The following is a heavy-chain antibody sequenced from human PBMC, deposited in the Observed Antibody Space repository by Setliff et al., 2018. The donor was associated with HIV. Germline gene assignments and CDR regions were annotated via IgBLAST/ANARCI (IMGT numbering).Heavy chain of an antibody. CDR2: IKGERDGGTT. V-gene: IGHV3-15*01. Sequence: PGGSLRLSCAASGFSFTNAWMSWVRQAPGKGLEWVGRIKGERDGGTTDYAAPVKGRFTISKDDSKNTVYMEMNSLKTEDTAVYYCTTDLSTPPYRIYWGQGMLVTVSS. J-gene: IGHJ4*02. CDR3: TTDLSTPPYRIY. D-gene: IGHD3-16*02. CDR1: GFSFTNAW.